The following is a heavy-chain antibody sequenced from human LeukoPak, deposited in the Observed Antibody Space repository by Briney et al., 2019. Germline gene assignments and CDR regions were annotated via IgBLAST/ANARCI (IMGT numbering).Heavy chain of an antibody. V-gene: IGHV1-18*01. CDR3: ARDFPDVWRYSSGLTDDAFDI. J-gene: IGHJ3*02. Sequence: VASVKVSCKASGYTFTSYGISWVRQAPGQGLEWMGWISAYNGNTNYAQKLQGRVTMTTDTSTSTAYMELRSLRSDDTAVYYCARDFPDVWRYSSGLTDDAFDIWGQGTMVTVSS. D-gene: IGHD6-19*01. CDR1: GYTFTSYG. CDR2: ISAYNGNT.